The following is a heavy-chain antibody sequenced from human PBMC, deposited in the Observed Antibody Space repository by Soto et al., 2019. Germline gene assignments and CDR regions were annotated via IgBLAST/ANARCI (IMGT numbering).Heavy chain of an antibody. D-gene: IGHD5-18*01. Sequence: GGSLRLSCAASGFTVSSNYMSWVRQAPGKGLEWVSVIYSGGSTYYADSVKGRFTISRDNSKNTLYLQMNSLRAEDTAVYYCARDIRIQLWPEPDYGMDVWGQGTTVTVSS. J-gene: IGHJ6*02. CDR3: ARDIRIQLWPEPDYGMDV. CDR2: IYSGGST. V-gene: IGHV3-53*01. CDR1: GFTVSSNY.